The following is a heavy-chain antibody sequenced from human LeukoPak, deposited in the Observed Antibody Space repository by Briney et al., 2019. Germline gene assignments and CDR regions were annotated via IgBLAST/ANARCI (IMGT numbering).Heavy chain of an antibody. J-gene: IGHJ4*02. CDR3: TRGAGTGWRFDS. D-gene: IGHD6-19*01. V-gene: IGHV3-21*01. CDR1: GFTFSSYG. Sequence: GGSLRLSCAASGFTFSSYGMHWVRQAPGKGLEWVSSISSSSSYIYYSDSVKGRFTISRDNAKNSLYLQMNSLKADDTAVYYCTRGAGTGWRFDSWGQGTLVTVSS. CDR2: ISSSSSYI.